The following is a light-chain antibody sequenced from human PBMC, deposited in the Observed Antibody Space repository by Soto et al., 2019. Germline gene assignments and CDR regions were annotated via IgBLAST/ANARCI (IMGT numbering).Light chain of an antibody. CDR1: QGVTTN. Sequence: ERATLSCRAAQGVTTNFAWYQQKSGQSPRLLIYDVSNRATGVPARFSGSGSETDFTLTISGLRSEDSAVYFCQQYNNWPFSFGQGTRLEIK. V-gene: IGKV3-15*01. J-gene: IGKJ5*01. CDR2: DVS. CDR3: QQYNNWPFS.